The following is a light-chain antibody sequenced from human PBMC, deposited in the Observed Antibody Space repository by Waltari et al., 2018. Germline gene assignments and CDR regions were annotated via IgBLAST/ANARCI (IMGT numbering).Light chain of an antibody. CDR1: SSDVGGYNY. CDR3: ASWAGDSVL. J-gene: IGLJ2*01. V-gene: IGLV2-11*01. Sequence: HSALTQPRSVSGSPGQSVTISCTGTSSDVGGYNYFSWYQQHPGKAPKIVIYDVSGRPSGVPDRFSGSKSGNTASLTISGLQAEDEGDYFCASWAGDSVLFGGGTKVTVL. CDR2: DVS.